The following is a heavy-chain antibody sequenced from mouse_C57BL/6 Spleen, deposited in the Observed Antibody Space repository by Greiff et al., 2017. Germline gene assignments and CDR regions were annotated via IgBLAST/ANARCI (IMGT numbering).Heavy chain of an antibody. J-gene: IGHJ2*01. D-gene: IGHD2-4*01. CDR3: ARDGDYAHFDY. CDR1: GFTFSDYY. Sequence: LQQSEGGLVQPGSSMKLSCTASGFTFSDYYMAWVRQVPEKGLEWVANINYDGSSTYYLDSLKSRFIISRDNAKNILYLQMSSLKSEDTATYYCARDGDYAHFDYWGQGTTLTVSS. V-gene: IGHV5-16*01. CDR2: INYDGSST.